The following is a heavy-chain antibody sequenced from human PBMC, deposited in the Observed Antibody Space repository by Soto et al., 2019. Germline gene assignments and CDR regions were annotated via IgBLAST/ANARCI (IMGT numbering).Heavy chain of an antibody. D-gene: IGHD6-19*01. CDR1: GRPVSSGGYY. CDR3: VRDRALDSSGHWFDS. V-gene: IGHV4-31*03. CDR2: IYPIGSP. Sequence: QVQLQESGPGLVKPSQTLSLTCTVSGRPVSSGGYYWTWIRQLPGKGLEWIGYIYPIGSPSYNPSLKSRLSMSLDTSKNQFSLNLTSVTAADTAIYYCVRDRALDSSGHWFDSWGQGTLVTVSS. J-gene: IGHJ5*01.